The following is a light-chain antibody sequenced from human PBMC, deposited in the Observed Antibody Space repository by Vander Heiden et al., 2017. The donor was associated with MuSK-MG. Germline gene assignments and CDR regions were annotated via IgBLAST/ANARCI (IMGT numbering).Light chain of an antibody. CDR1: QSISSY. V-gene: IGKV1-39*01. Sequence: DIQMTQSPSSLSASVGDRVTITYRASQSISSYLNWYQQKPGKAPKLLIYAASSLQSGVLSRFSGSGSGTDFTLTISSLQPEDFATYYCQQSYSTPQTFGQGTKVEIK. J-gene: IGKJ1*01. CDR3: QQSYSTPQT. CDR2: AAS.